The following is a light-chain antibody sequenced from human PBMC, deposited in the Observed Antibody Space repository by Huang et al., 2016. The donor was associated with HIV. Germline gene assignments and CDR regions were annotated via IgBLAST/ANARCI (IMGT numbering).Light chain of an antibody. CDR1: QDISNY. CDR2: AAS. Sequence: DIQLTQSPSAMSASVGDRVSIPCRASQDISNYLAWFQQKPGGAPKRLIYAASSLQSGVPSRFSGSRSGTKFTLTISSLQPEDFATYYCLQHHGYPRTFGQGTNV. V-gene: IGKV1-17*03. CDR3: LQHHGYPRT. J-gene: IGKJ1*01.